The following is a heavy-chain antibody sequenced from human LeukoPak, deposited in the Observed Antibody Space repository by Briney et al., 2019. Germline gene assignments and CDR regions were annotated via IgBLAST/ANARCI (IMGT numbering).Heavy chain of an antibody. CDR3: ARPSINDYGDFGY. V-gene: IGHV3-21*01. CDR2: ISGTSRSTYI. J-gene: IGHJ4*02. Sequence: NPGGSLRLSCAASGFTFSTYNMHWVRPAPGKGLEWVSSISGTSRSTYIYYADSVKGRFTISRDNAENSLYLQMNSLRAEDTAVYYCARPSINDYGDFGYWGQGTLVTVSS. D-gene: IGHD4-17*01. CDR1: GFTFSTYN.